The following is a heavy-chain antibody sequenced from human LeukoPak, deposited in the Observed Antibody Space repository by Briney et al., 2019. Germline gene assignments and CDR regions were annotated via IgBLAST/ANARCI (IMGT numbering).Heavy chain of an antibody. D-gene: IGHD2-21*02. J-gene: IGHJ4*02. Sequence: SETLSLTCAVYGGSFSGYYWSWIRQPPGKGLEWIGEINHSGSTNYNPSLKSRVTISVDTSKNQFSLKLSSVTAADTAVYYCARGPDVTAMLNWGQGTLVTVSP. CDR3: ARGPDVTAMLN. CDR1: GGSFSGYY. CDR2: INHSGST. V-gene: IGHV4-34*01.